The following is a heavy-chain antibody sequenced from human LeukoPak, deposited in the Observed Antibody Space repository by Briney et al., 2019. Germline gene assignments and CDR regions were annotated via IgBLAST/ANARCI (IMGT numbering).Heavy chain of an antibody. CDR2: ISSSSSYI. D-gene: IGHD5-18*01. J-gene: IGHJ6*03. V-gene: IGHV3-21*01. CDR3: AKDQKRGYSYGYLFYYYYMDV. CDR1: GFTFSSYS. Sequence: GGSLRLSCAASGFTFSSYSMNWVRQAPGKGLEWVSSISSSSSYIYYADSVKGRFTISRDNAKNSLYLQMNSLRAEDTAVYYCAKDQKRGYSYGYLFYYYYMDVWGKGTTVTISS.